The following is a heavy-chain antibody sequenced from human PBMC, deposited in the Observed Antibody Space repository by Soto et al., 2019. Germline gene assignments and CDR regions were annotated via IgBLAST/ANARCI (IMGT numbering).Heavy chain of an antibody. CDR1: GFSLSTSGVC. CDR3: ARLHSPSCPFDY. D-gene: IGHD2-2*01. CDR2: IDWDGDK. Sequence: GSGPTLVNPTQTLTLTCTFSGFSLSTSGVCVSWIRQPPGKALEWLARIDWDGDKHYSTSLKTRLTISKDTSENQVVLTMTNMDPVDTATYYCARLHSPSCPFDYWGQGTLVTVSS. V-gene: IGHV2-70*11. J-gene: IGHJ4*02.